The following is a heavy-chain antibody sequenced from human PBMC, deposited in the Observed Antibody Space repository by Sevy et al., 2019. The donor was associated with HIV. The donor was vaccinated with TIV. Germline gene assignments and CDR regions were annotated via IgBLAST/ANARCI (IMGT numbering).Heavy chain of an antibody. D-gene: IGHD3-3*01. CDR1: GGSFSGYY. J-gene: IGHJ4*02. CDR2: INHSGRT. Sequence: SETLSLTCAVYGGSFSGYYWSWIRQPPGKGLEWIGEINHSGRTNYNPSLKSRVTISVDTSKNQFSLKLSSVTAADTAVYYCARAAIFGVVDYWGQGTLVTVSS. CDR3: ARAAIFGVVDY. V-gene: IGHV4-34*01.